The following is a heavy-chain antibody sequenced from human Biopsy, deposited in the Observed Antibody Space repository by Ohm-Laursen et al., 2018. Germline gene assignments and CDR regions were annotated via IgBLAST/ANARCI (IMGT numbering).Heavy chain of an antibody. CDR3: ARLTGDYIWGNWRINHDPFDI. V-gene: IGHV4-34*01. D-gene: IGHD3-16*01. CDR2: VSHSGST. CDR1: GGSFSGYY. Sequence: SETLSPTWAVSGGSFSGYYWSWIRQTPGKGLEWIGEVSHSGSTNYNPSLKSRVTISVDTSKNQFSLNLSSVTAADTAVYYCARLTGDYIWGNWRINHDPFDIWDQGTSVTVSS. J-gene: IGHJ3*02.